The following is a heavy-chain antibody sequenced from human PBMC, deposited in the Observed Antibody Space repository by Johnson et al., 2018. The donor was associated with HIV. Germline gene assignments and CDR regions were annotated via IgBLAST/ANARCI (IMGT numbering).Heavy chain of an antibody. CDR1: GFTVSSNY. D-gene: IGHD6-13*01. V-gene: IGHV3-53*01. Sequence: VQLVESGGGLIQPWGSLRLSCAASGFTVSSNYMSWVRQAPGKGLEWVSVIYSGGSTYYADSVKGRFTISRDNSKNTLYLQMNSLGAEDTAVYYCARVIAAAGGRAYDAFDIWGQGTMVTVSS. CDR2: IYSGGST. J-gene: IGHJ3*02. CDR3: ARVIAAAGGRAYDAFDI.